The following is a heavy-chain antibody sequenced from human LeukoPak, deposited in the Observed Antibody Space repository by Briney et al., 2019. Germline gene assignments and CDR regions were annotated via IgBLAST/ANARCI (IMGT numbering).Heavy chain of an antibody. CDR3: AKGDSSGWYFRGAFDI. D-gene: IGHD6-19*01. CDR2: ISGSGGST. Sequence: GGSLRLSCAASGFTFSSYAMSWVRQAPGKGLEWVSAISGSGGSTYYADSVKGRFTISRDNSKNTLYLQMNSLRAEDTAVYYCAKGDSSGWYFRGAFDIWGQGTMVTVSS. V-gene: IGHV3-23*01. J-gene: IGHJ3*02. CDR1: GFTFSSYA.